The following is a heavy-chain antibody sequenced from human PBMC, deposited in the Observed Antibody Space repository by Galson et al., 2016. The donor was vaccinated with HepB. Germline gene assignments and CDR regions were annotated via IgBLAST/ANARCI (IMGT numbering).Heavy chain of an antibody. CDR1: GFTFSNYG. CDR3: ARAGMVFAITSQRRGLDV. D-gene: IGHD2-8*01. J-gene: IGHJ6*02. CDR2: IWYDGSNE. V-gene: IGHV3-33*01. Sequence: SLRLSCAASGFTFSNYGMHWVRQAPGKGLEWVAVIWYDGSNEYYADSVKGRFTISRDNSKNTLYLQMNSLRAEDTAVYYCARAGMVFAITSQRRGLDVWGQGTTVTVSS.